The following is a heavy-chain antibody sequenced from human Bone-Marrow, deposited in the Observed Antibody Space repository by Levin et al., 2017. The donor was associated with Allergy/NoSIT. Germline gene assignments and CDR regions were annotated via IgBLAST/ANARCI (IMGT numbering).Heavy chain of an antibody. D-gene: IGHD4-11*01. CDR3: ARGPSLTTNGGFDY. CDR2: INGDGSTT. V-gene: IGHV3-74*01. CDR1: GFTFSGYW. Sequence: GESLKISCAASGFTFSGYWMHWVRQVPGKGLVWVSRINGDGSTTSYADSVKGRFTISRDNAKNTLYLQMNSLRADDTAVYYCARGPSLTTNGGFDYWGQGTLVTVSS. J-gene: IGHJ4*02.